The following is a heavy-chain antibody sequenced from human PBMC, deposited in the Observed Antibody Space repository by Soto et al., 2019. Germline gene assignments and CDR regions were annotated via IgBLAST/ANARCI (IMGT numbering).Heavy chain of an antibody. CDR1: GATFSSYA. J-gene: IGHJ4*02. CDR3: ARSHYQLVRAFNYFDY. CDR2: IIPIFGTA. V-gene: IGHV1-69*13. D-gene: IGHD6-6*01. Sequence: SVKVSCKASGATFSSYAISWVLQAPVQVLEWMGGIIPIFGTANYAQKFQGRVTLTADESTSTAYMELSSLRSEDTAVYYCARSHYQLVRAFNYFDYWGQGTMVTVPS.